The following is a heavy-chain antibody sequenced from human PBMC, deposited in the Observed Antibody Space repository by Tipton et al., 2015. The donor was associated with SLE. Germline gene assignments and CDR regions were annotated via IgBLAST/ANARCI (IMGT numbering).Heavy chain of an antibody. CDR2: IYYSGST. CDR1: GGSISSHY. Sequence: LRLSCTVSGGSISSHYWSWIRQPPGKGLEWIGYIYYSGSTNYNPSLKSRVTISVDTSKNQFSLKLSSVTAADTAVYYCARGVVYAEPYFDYWGQGTLVTVSS. D-gene: IGHD2-8*02. V-gene: IGHV4-59*11. CDR3: ARGVVYAEPYFDY. J-gene: IGHJ4*02.